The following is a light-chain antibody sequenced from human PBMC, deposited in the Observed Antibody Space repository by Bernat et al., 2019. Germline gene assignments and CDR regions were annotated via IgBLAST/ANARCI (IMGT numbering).Light chain of an antibody. J-gene: IGKJ4*01. Sequence: ETVLTQSPATLSLSPGERATLSCRASQSISGYLAWYQQKPGQAPRLLIYDASIIATGIPDRFSGSGSGKDFTLTISSLEPEEFAVYFCQQSFSWPLPVGGGTKLAIK. CDR1: QSISGY. V-gene: IGKV3-11*01. CDR2: DAS. CDR3: QQSFSWPLP.